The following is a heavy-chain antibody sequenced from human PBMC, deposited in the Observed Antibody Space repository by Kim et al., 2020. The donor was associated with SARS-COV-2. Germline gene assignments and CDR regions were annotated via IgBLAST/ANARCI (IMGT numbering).Heavy chain of an antibody. V-gene: IGHV1-18*01. J-gene: IGHJ6*02. CDR1: GYTFTSHG. D-gene: IGHD4-4*01. CDR2: ISAYNGNT. CDR3: VRDTDYNNSPFSYYGMDV. Sequence: ASVKVSCEASGYTFTSHGISWVRQAPGQGLEWMGWISAYNGNTNYAQKFQGRVTMTTDTSTSTAYMELRSLRSDDTAVYYCVRDTDYNNSPFSYYGMDVWGQGATVTVSS.